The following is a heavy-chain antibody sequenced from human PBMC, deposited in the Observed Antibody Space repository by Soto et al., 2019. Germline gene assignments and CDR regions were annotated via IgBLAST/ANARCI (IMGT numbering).Heavy chain of an antibody. CDR2: IYYSGST. CDR1: GGSISSGGYY. Sequence: PSETLSLTCTVSGGSISSGGYYWSWIRQHPGKGLEWIGYIYYSGSTYYNPSLKSRVTISVDTSKNQFSLKLSSVTAADTAVYYCARSSTYYGSGSYSYGAFDLWGQGTMVTVSS. CDR3: ARSSTYYGSGSYSYGAFDL. D-gene: IGHD3-10*01. V-gene: IGHV4-31*03. J-gene: IGHJ3*01.